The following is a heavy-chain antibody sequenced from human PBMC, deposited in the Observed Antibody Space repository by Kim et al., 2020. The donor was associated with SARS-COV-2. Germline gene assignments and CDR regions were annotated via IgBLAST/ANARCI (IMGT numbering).Heavy chain of an antibody. Sequence: SETLSLTCAVYGGSFSGYYWSWIRQPPGKGLEWIGEINHSGSTNYNPSLKSRVTISVDTSKNQFSLKLSSVTAADTAVYYCARGRRRYCSSTSCYHDAFDIWGHGTMVTVSS. V-gene: IGHV4-34*01. CDR1: GGSFSGYY. CDR2: INHSGST. D-gene: IGHD2-2*01. CDR3: ARGRRRYCSSTSCYHDAFDI. J-gene: IGHJ3*02.